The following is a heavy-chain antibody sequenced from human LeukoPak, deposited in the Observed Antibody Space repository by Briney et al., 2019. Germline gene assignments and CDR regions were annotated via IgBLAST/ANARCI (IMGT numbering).Heavy chain of an antibody. CDR1: GFTLGNYA. CDR3: AKQLLSSGDGFDS. V-gene: IGHV3-23*01. J-gene: IGHJ3*02. D-gene: IGHD3-10*01. Sequence: PGGSLRLSCAASGFTLGNYAMTWVRQAPGKGLEWVSAINHSGSSTFYADSVKGRFTISRDNSKNNLYLQMNSLRAEDTAVYYCAKQLLSSGDGFDSWGQGTMVTVSS. CDR2: INHSGSST.